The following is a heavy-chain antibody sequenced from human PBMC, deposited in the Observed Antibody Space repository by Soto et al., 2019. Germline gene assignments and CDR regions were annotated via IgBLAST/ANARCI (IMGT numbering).Heavy chain of an antibody. Sequence: QVQLVESGGGVVQPGRSLRLSCAASGFTFSIYAMHWVRQAPGKGLEWVAVISYDGTNKYYADSVRGRFTISRDNSKNTLFLQMNSLRAEDTAVYYCAKDGGGYNYGYVMLDKYYYGMDVWGQGTTVTVSS. J-gene: IGHJ6*02. CDR3: AKDGGGYNYGYVMLDKYYYGMDV. D-gene: IGHD5-18*01. CDR1: GFTFSIYA. CDR2: ISYDGTNK. V-gene: IGHV3-30-3*01.